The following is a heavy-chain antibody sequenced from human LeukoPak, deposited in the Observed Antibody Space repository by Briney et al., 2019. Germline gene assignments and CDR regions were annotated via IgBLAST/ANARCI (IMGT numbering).Heavy chain of an antibody. CDR1: GFTFSSYS. Sequence: GGSLRLSCAASGFTFSSYSMNWVRQAPGKGLEWVSSISSSNSYIYYADSVKGRFTISRDNAKNSLYLQMNSLRAEDTAVYYCARAQAGGDGDYWGQGTLVTVSS. D-gene: IGHD3-16*01. V-gene: IGHV3-21*01. CDR2: ISSSNSYI. CDR3: ARAQAGGDGDY. J-gene: IGHJ4*02.